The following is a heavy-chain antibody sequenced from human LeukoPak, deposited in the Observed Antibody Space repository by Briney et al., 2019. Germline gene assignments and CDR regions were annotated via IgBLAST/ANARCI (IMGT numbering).Heavy chain of an antibody. D-gene: IGHD2-2*01. Sequence: GASVKVSCKASGYTFTGYYIHWVRQAPGQGLEWMGWINPNTGGTKYAQRFLGRVTMTKDTSISTAYMELGRLRSDDTAMYYCAKLQTRADIVIVPAAQEYWGQGTLVTVSS. J-gene: IGHJ4*02. CDR3: AKLQTRADIVIVPAAQEY. CDR1: GYTFTGYY. CDR2: INPNTGGT. V-gene: IGHV1-2*02.